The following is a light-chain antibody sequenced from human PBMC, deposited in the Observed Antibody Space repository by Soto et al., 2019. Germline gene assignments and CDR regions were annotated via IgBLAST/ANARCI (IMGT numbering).Light chain of an antibody. CDR2: DVS. J-gene: IGLJ1*01. CDR1: SGDVGGYHY. Sequence: QSVLTQPRSVSGSPGQSVTISCTGTSGDVGGYHYVSWYQQHPGKAPKLMIYDVSKRPSGVPDRFSGSKSGNTASLTISGLQAEDEADYYCCSYAGSYVFGTGTKVTVL. CDR3: CSYAGSYV. V-gene: IGLV2-11*01.